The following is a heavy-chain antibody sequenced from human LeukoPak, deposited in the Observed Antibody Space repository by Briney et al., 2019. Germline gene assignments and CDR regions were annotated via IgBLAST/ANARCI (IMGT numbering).Heavy chain of an antibody. CDR1: GFTFSSYA. CDR2: ISYDGSNK. CDR3: ARAQSYYYGSGSYLVY. Sequence: GRSLRLSCAASGFTFSSYAMHWVRQAPGKGLEWVAVISYDGSNKYYADSVKGRFTISRGNSKNTLYLQMNSLRAEDTAVYYCARAQSYYYGSGSYLVYWGQGTLVTVSS. V-gene: IGHV3-30-3*01. D-gene: IGHD3-10*01. J-gene: IGHJ4*02.